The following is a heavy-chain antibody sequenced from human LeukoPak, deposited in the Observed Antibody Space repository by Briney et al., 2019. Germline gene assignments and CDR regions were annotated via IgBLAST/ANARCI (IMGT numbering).Heavy chain of an antibody. CDR1: GFTFSYYS. Sequence: GGSLRLSCAASGFTFSYYSMNWVRQAPGKGLEWVSYISGPGSPIDYADSVKGRFTISRDNAKNSLFLQMDSLRDEDTAVYYCARGYNWAFDYWGQGTPVTVSS. CDR3: ARGYNWAFDY. J-gene: IGHJ4*02. CDR2: ISGPGSPI. D-gene: IGHD5-24*01. V-gene: IGHV3-48*02.